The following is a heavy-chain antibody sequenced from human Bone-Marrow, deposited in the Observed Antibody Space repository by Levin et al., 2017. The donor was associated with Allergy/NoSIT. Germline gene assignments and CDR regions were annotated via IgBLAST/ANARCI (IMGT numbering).Heavy chain of an antibody. J-gene: IGHJ4*02. D-gene: IGHD3-22*01. V-gene: IGHV3-53*01. CDR2: IYSGGST. CDR3: ARVKRPYYYDSSGYYYFDY. Sequence: GGSLRLSCAASGFTVSSNYMSWVRQAPGKGLEWVSVIYSGGSTYYADSVKGRFTISRDNSKNTLYLQTNSLRAEDTAVYYCARVKRPYYYDSSGYYYFDYWGQGTLVTVSS. CDR1: GFTVSSNY.